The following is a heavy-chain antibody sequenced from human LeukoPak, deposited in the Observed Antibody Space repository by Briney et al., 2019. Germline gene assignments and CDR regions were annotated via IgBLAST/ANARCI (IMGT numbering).Heavy chain of an antibody. CDR2: IKQDRSEK. D-gene: IGHD3-3*01. CDR3: ARLREIPVFGVVTKSTSYFDY. CDR1: GFTFTNYW. J-gene: IGHJ4*02. Sequence: GGSLRLSCAASGFTFTNYWMSWVRQAPGKGLELVANIKQDRSEKYYVDSVKGRFTTSRDNAKNSLYLQMNSLRAEDTAVYYCARLREIPVFGVVTKSTSYFDYWGQGILVTVSS. V-gene: IGHV3-7*01.